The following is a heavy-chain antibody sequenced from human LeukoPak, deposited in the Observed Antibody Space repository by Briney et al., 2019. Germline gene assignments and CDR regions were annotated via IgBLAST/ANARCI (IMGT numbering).Heavy chain of an antibody. D-gene: IGHD3-9*01. V-gene: IGHV1-2*06. CDR2: INPNSGGT. CDR1: GYTFTGYY. Sequence: ASVKVSCKASGYTFTGYYMHWVRQAPGQGLEWMGRINPNSGGTNYAQKLQGRVTMTTDTSTSTAYMELRSLRSDDTAVYYCARDQSALYDILTGADYWGQGTLVTVSS. CDR3: ARDQSALYDILTGADY. J-gene: IGHJ4*02.